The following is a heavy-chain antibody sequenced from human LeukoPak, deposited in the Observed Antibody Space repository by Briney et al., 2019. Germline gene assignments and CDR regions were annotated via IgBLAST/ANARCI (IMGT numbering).Heavy chain of an antibody. CDR1: GFTFANYA. CDR3: GGHFYGPGRNNCDY. J-gene: IGHJ4*02. D-gene: IGHD3-10*01. V-gene: IGHV3-64D*06. Sequence: GGSLRLSCSASGFTFANYAMHWVRQAPGKGLEYVSAITTSGGTTYYADSVKGRFTISRDNSKNTLYLQMSSLRIEDTAVYYCGGHFYGPGRNNCDYWGQGALVTVTS. CDR2: ITTSGGTT.